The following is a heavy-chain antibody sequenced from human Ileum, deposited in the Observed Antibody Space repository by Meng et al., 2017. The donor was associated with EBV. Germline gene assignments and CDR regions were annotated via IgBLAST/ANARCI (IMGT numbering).Heavy chain of an antibody. Sequence: QVQLPESGPGLVQPSQSLSLSCVISGDSVSSDKTAWNWIRQSPSRGLEWLGRTYRRSRWYYDYALSVKSRINISPDTSKNQVSLQLNSVTDEDTGIYYCATSRIAKFDRWGQGTLVTVSS. J-gene: IGHJ5*02. V-gene: IGHV6-1*01. CDR2: TYRRSRWYY. CDR1: GDSVSSDKTA. CDR3: ATSRIAKFDR.